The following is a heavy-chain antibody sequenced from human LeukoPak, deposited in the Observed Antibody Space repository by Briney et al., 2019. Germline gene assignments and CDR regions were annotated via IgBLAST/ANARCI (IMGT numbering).Heavy chain of an antibody. CDR1: GFTVITND. D-gene: IGHD2-15*01. CDR2: LYSAGAT. V-gene: IGHV3-53*01. Sequence: GGSLRLSCAASGFTVITNDMTWVRQAPGRGLEWVSILYSAGATYYTDSVRGRFTISRDSSKNTMCLQMNSLRAEDTAVYYCASGGTGARKFYSDPFHYWGQGTLVTVSS. CDR3: ASGGTGARKFYSDPFHY. J-gene: IGHJ4*02.